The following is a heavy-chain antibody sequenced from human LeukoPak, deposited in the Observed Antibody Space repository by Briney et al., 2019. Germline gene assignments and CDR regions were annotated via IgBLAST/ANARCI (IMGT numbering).Heavy chain of an antibody. J-gene: IGHJ4*02. D-gene: IGHD6-19*01. Sequence: GESLKIPCKGPGYSFTSYWIGWVRQMPGKGLEWMGIIYPGDSDTRYSPSFQGQVTISADKSISTAYLQWSSLKASDTAMYYCARQRSSGWNDFDYWGQGTLVTVSS. CDR3: ARQRSSGWNDFDY. V-gene: IGHV5-51*01. CDR2: IYPGDSDT. CDR1: GYSFTSYW.